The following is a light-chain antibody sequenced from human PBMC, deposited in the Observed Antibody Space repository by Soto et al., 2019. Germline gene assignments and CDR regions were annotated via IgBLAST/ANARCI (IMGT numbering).Light chain of an antibody. CDR1: QSVSSN. V-gene: IGKV3-15*01. J-gene: IGKJ1*01. Sequence: EIVMTQSPATLSVSPGERATLSCRASQSVSSNLAWYQQKPGQAPRLLIYGASTRATGIPARFSGSGSGTEFTLTISSLQSEVFAVYYCQQYNNWLTWTFCQGTKVEIK. CDR3: QQYNNWLTWT. CDR2: GAS.